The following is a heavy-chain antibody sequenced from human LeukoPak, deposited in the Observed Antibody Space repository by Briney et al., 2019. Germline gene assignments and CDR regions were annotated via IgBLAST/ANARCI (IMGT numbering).Heavy chain of an antibody. V-gene: IGHV3-7*01. CDR1: GLTFSSYW. D-gene: IGHD1-1*01. Sequence: GGSLRLSCAASGLTFSSYWMSWVRQAPGKGLEWLANINQDGSEKYYVDSVKGRFTISRDNAKNSVYLQMNSLRVEDTAVYYCARDERPVGYWGQGTLVTVSS. CDR3: ARDERPVGY. CDR2: INQDGSEK. J-gene: IGHJ4*02.